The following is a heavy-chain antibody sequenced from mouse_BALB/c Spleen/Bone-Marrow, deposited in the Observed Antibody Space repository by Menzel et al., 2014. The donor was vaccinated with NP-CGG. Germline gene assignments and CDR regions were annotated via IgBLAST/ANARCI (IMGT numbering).Heavy chain of an antibody. CDR2: ISSGSSTI. CDR3: ARSRLRGYYFDY. J-gene: IGHJ2*01. V-gene: IGHV5-17*02. D-gene: IGHD3-2*02. Sequence: EVQLVESGGGLVQPGGSRKLSCAASGFTFSSFGMHWGRQAPEKGLEWVAYISSGSSTIYYADTLKGRFTISRDNPKNTLFLQMTSLRSEDTAMYYCARSRLRGYYFDYWGQGTTLTVSS. CDR1: GFTFSSFG.